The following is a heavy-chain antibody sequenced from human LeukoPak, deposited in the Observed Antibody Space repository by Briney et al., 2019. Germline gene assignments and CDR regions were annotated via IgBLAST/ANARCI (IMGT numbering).Heavy chain of an antibody. D-gene: IGHD3-3*01. CDR2: INPNSGGT. CDR3: ARDQSPYYDFWSGYSYFDY. J-gene: IGHJ4*02. CDR1: GYTFTGYY. V-gene: IGHV1-2*02. Sequence: ASVKVSCKASGYTFTGYYMHWVRQAPGQGLEWMGWINPNSGGTNYAQKFQGRVTMTRDTSISTAYMELSRLRSDDTAVYYCARDQSPYYDFWSGYSYFDYWGQGTLVTVSS.